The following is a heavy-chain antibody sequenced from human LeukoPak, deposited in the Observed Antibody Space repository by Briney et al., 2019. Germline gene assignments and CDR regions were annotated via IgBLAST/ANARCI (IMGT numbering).Heavy chain of an antibody. V-gene: IGHV3-9*01. J-gene: IGHJ4*02. CDR2: ISWNSGGI. CDR3: AKANRYGSGSFDY. CDR1: GFTFDDYA. D-gene: IGHD3-10*01. Sequence: GGSLRLSCAASGFTFDDYAMHWVRQAPGKGLEWVSGISWNSGGIGYADSVEGRFTISRDNAKNSLYLQMNSLRAEDTALYYCAKANRYGSGSFDYWGQGTLVTVSS.